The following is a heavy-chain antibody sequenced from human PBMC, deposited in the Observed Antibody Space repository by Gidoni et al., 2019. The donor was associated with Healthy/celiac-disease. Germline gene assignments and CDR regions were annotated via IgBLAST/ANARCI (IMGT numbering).Heavy chain of an antibody. CDR3: ARFYCSSTSCGHYYYYYGMDV. CDR1: GYTFTSYG. Sequence: QVQLVQSGAEVKKPGASVTVSCKASGYTFTSYGISWVRQAPGQGLEWMGWISAYNGNTNYAQKLQGRVTMTTDTSTSTAYMELRSLRSDDTAVYYCARFYCSSTSCGHYYYYYGMDVWGQGTTVTVSS. V-gene: IGHV1-18*01. J-gene: IGHJ6*02. D-gene: IGHD2-2*01. CDR2: ISAYNGNT.